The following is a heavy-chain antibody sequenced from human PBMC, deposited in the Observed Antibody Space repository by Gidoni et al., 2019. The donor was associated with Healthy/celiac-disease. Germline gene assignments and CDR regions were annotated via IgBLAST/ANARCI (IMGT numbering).Heavy chain of an antibody. V-gene: IGHV1-69*01. CDR1: GGPFSSYA. Sequence: QVQLVQSGAEVTKPGSSVKVSCKASGGPFSSYAISWVRQAPGQGLEWMGGIIPIFGTANYAQKFQGRVTITADESTSTAYMELSSLRSEDTAVYYCARDDGYYYDSSGYRSLDYWGQGTLVTVSS. CDR3: ARDDGYYYDSSGYRSLDY. CDR2: IIPIFGTA. J-gene: IGHJ4*02. D-gene: IGHD3-22*01.